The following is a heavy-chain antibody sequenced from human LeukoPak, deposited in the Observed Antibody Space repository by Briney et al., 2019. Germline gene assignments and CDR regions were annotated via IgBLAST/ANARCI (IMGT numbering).Heavy chain of an antibody. J-gene: IGHJ4*01. CDR1: GYTFTSYD. D-gene: IGHD6-19*01. CDR3: ARGTPSGWYGTAY. Sequence: ASVKVSCKASGYTFTSYDINWVRQATGQGLEWMGWMNPNSGNTGYSQKFQGRVTMTRNTSINTAYMELSSLTSEDTAVYYCARGTPSGWYGTAYWGQGTLVTVSS. CDR2: MNPNSGNT. V-gene: IGHV1-8*01.